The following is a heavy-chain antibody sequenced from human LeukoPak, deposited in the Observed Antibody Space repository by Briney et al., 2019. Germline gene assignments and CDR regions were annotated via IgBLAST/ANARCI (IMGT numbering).Heavy chain of an antibody. CDR3: TRDKQAGTDAFDI. Sequence: GGSLRLSCTASGFTFGDYAMSWFRQAPGKGLEWVGFIRSKAYGGTTEYAASVKARFTISRDDSKSIAYLQMNSLKTEDTAVYYCTRDKQAGTDAFDIWGQGTMVTVSS. V-gene: IGHV3-49*03. D-gene: IGHD6-19*01. J-gene: IGHJ3*02. CDR1: GFTFGDYA. CDR2: IRSKAYGGTT.